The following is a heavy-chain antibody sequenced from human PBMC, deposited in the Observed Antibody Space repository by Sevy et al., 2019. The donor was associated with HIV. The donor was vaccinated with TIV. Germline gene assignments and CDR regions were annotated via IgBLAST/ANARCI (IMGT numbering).Heavy chain of an antibody. J-gene: IGHJ4*02. V-gene: IGHV3-30-3*01. CDR2: TSYDGSNK. CDR3: ATDGSTAMVSFPGVY. D-gene: IGHD5-18*01. Sequence: GGSLRLSCAASGFTFSSYAMHWVRRAPGKGLEWVAATSYDGSNKDYADSVKGRFTISRDNSKNTLYLQMNSLRAEDTAVYYCATDGSTAMVSFPGVYWGQGTLVTVSS. CDR1: GFTFSSYA.